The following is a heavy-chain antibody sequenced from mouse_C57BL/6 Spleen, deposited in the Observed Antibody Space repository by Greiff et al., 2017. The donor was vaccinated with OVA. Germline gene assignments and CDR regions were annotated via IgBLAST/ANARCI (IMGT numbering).Heavy chain of an antibody. J-gene: IGHJ3*01. CDR1: GYSITSGYY. D-gene: IGHD1-1*01. CDR3: ARDYGTSWFAY. CDR2: ISYDGSN. V-gene: IGHV3-6*01. Sequence: EVQLVESGPGLVKPSQSLSLTCSVTGYSITSGYYWNWIRQFPGNKLEWMGYISYDGSNNYNPSLKNRIAITRDTSKNQFFLKLNSVTTEDTATYYCARDYGTSWFAYWGQGTLVTVSA.